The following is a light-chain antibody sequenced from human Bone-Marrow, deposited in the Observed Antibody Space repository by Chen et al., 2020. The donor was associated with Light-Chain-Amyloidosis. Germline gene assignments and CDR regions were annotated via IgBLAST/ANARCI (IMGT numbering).Light chain of an antibody. CDR3: QSADSSGTYEVI. CDR2: KDT. Sequence: SYELTHPPSVSVSPGQTARITCSGDDLPTKYAYWYQQKPGQPPVLVIHKDTERPSGISERFPGSSSGTTASLTISGVQAEDEADYHCQSADSSGTYEVIFGGGSELTVL. V-gene: IGLV3-25*03. CDR1: DLPTKY. J-gene: IGLJ2*01.